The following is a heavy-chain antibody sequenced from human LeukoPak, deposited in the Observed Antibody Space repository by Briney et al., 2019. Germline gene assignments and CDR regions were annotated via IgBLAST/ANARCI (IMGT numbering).Heavy chain of an antibody. Sequence: PPETLSLTCEVSGGSISRSSYYCGWIRLPPGKWLEWIGSSYNIGTTYYNPSLKSRNTISVDTSKNQFSLKLSPVTAADTAVYYCARGLRLYSGYDFLRYWGQGTLVTVSS. V-gene: IGHV4-39*01. D-gene: IGHD5-12*01. CDR1: GGSISRSSYY. CDR2: SYNIGTT. CDR3: ARGLRLYSGYDFLRY. J-gene: IGHJ4*02.